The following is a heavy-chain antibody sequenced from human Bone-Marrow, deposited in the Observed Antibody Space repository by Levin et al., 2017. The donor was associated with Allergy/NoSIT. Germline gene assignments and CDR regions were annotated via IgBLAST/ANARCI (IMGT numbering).Heavy chain of an antibody. J-gene: IGHJ4*02. CDR2: IRSKAYGGTT. D-gene: IGHD6-19*01. CDR3: TRDQLRGIAVAGTDY. V-gene: IGHV3-49*05. Sequence: KAGGSLRLSCTASGFTFGDYAMSWFRQAPGKGLEWVGFIRSKAYGGTTEYAASVKGRFTISRDDSKSIAYLQMNSLKTEDTAVYYCTRDQLRGIAVAGTDYWGQGTLVTVSS. CDR1: GFTFGDYA.